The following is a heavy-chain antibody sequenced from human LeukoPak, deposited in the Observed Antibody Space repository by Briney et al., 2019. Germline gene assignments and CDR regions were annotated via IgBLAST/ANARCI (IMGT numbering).Heavy chain of an antibody. CDR1: GGSFSGYY. Sequence: SETLSLTCAVYGGSFSGYYWSWIRQPPGKGLEWIGEINHSGSTNPSLKSRVTISVDTSKHHFSLKLKSVTAADTAVYFCARGQLVFGYWGQGTLVTVSS. J-gene: IGHJ4*02. V-gene: IGHV4-34*01. CDR3: ARGQLVFGY. CDR2: INHSGST. D-gene: IGHD6-6*01.